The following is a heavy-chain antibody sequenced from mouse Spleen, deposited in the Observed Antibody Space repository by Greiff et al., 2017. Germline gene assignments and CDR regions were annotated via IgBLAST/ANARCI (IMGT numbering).Heavy chain of an antibody. CDR1: GYTFTSYW. CDR2: IDPSDSYT. J-gene: IGHJ3*01. D-gene: IGHD2-4*01. CDR3: ARSGYDYDVFAY. V-gene: IGHV1-50*01. Sequence: QVQLQQPGAELVKPGASVKLSCKASGYTFTSYWMQWVKQRPGQGLEWIGEIDPSDSYTNYNQKFKGKATLTVDTSSSTAYMQLSSLTSEDSAVYYCARSGYDYDVFAYWGQGTLVTVSA.